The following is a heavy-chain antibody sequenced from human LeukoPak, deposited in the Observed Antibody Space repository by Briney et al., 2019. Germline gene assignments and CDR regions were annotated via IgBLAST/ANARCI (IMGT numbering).Heavy chain of an antibody. CDR3: ARGLCGGDCYDY. CDR1: GRTHSNYH. V-gene: IGHV3-21*01. D-gene: IGHD2-21*01. J-gene: IGHJ4*02. Sequence: PGGSLRLSYAASGRTHSNYHINWIRQAPGKGLEWVSSISDTSSYINYASSVKGRFTISRDNAKNSLYLQMSSLRAEDTAVYYCARGLCGGDCYDYWGQGTLVTVSS. CDR2: ISDTSSYI.